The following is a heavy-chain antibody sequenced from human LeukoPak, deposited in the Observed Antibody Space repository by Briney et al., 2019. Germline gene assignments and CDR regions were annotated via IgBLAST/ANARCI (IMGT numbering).Heavy chain of an antibody. J-gene: IGHJ4*02. Sequence: SETLSLTCTVSGGSISSYYWSWIRQPPGKGLEWIGYIYYSGSTNYNPSLKSRVTISVDTSKNQFSLKLSSVTAADTAVYYCARAALGWPFDYWGQGTLVTVSS. CDR1: GGSISSYY. D-gene: IGHD6-19*01. CDR2: IYYSGST. CDR3: ARAALGWPFDY. V-gene: IGHV4-59*01.